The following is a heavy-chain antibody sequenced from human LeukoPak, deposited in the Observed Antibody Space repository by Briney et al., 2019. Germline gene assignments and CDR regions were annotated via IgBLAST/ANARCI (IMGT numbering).Heavy chain of an antibody. V-gene: IGHV3-74*01. J-gene: IGHJ4*02. D-gene: IGHD3-16*01. Sequence: GGSLRLSCAASGFTFSNYWMHWVRHAPGKGLEWVSRINERATIISYADPVKGRFTISRENARNTLYLQMNSLTAEDTAVYYCVRDLILVWTPGDDFDHWGQGTLVTVSS. CDR2: INERATII. CDR1: GFTFSNYW. CDR3: VRDLILVWTPGDDFDH.